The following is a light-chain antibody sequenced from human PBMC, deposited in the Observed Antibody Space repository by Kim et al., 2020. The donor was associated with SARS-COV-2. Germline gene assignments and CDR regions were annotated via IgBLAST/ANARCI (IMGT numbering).Light chain of an antibody. J-gene: IGLJ2*01. CDR3: ATWDDSLRGGV. V-gene: IGLV1-47*01. CDR2: RNT. CDR1: NSNIGNNY. Sequence: ELTQPPSASATPGQTVSISCSGSNSNIGNNYVYWYQQVPGSAPRLLVFRNTERPSGVPDRFSGSKSGTSASLAISGLRSDDEADYYCATWDDSLRGGVFGGGTKLTVL.